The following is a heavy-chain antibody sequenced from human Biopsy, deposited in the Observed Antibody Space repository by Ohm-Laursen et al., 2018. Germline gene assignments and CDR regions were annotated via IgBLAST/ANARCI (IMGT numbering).Heavy chain of an antibody. CDR1: GFSFSSYG. D-gene: IGHD1-1*01. Sequence: SLRLSCTASGFSFSSYGMHWVRQAPGKGLEWVAVIWYDGSDKYYGDSVKGRFTISRDNAKNTVDLQMNSLRAEDTAVYYCARDGRGYNCQYYYGMDVWGQGTAVTVSS. J-gene: IGHJ6*02. V-gene: IGHV3-33*01. CDR3: ARDGRGYNCQYYYGMDV. CDR2: IWYDGSDK.